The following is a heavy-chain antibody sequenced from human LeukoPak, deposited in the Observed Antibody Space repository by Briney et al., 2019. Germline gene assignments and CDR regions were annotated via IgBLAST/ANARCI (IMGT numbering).Heavy chain of an antibody. D-gene: IGHD3-10*01. J-gene: IGHJ3*02. Sequence: SETLSLTCAVYGGSFSGYYWSWIRQPPGKGLEWIGEIYHSGNTNYNPSLKSRVTISVDTSKDQFSLKLNSVTAADTAVYYCARGRWFGELFRSGAFDIWGQGTMVTASS. V-gene: IGHV4-34*01. CDR3: ARGRWFGELFRSGAFDI. CDR1: GGSFSGYY. CDR2: IYHSGNT.